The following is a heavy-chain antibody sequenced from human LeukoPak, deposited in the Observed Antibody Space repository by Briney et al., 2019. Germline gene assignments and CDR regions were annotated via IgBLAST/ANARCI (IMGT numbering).Heavy chain of an antibody. V-gene: IGHV4-39*01. J-gene: IGHJ5*02. CDR2: IYYSGST. D-gene: IGHD2-8*01. CDR1: GGSISSSSYY. Sequence: PSETLSLTCTVSGGSISSSSYYWGWIRQPPGKGLEWIGSIYYSGSTYYNPSLKSRVTISVDTSKNQFSLKLSSVTAADTAVYYCARQTLGYCTNGVCPNWFDPWGQGTLVTVSS. CDR3: ARQTLGYCTNGVCPNWFDP.